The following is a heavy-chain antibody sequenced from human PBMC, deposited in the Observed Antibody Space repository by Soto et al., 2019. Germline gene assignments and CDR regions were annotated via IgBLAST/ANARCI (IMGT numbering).Heavy chain of an antibody. J-gene: IGHJ4*02. D-gene: IGHD5-18*01. Sequence: LRLSCAASGFIFSSYAMHWVRQAPGKGLEWVAVISYDGSNKYYADSVKGRFTISRDNSKNTLYLQMNSLRAEDTAVYYCATIQLWSPVDYWGKGTLVTVSS. CDR3: ATIQLWSPVDY. CDR2: ISYDGSNK. V-gene: IGHV3-30-3*01. CDR1: GFIFSSYA.